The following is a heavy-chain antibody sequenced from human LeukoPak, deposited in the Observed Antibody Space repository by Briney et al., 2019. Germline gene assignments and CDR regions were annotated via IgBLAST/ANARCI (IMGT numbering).Heavy chain of an antibody. CDR2: IIPIFGTA. D-gene: IGHD6-13*01. CDR1: GGTFSSYA. Sequence: EASVKVSCKASGGTFSSYAISWVRQAPGQGLEWMGGIIPIFGTANYAQKFQGRVTITADESTSTAYMELSSLRSEDTAVYYCASPAAGTRIFDYWGQRTLVTVSS. CDR3: ASPAAGTRIFDY. J-gene: IGHJ4*02. V-gene: IGHV1-69*13.